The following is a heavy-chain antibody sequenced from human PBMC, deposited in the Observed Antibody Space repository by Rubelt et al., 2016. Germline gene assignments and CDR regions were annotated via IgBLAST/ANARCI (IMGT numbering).Heavy chain of an antibody. Sequence: VQLVESGGGVVQPGGSLRLSCAASGFTFSSYGMHWVRQAPGKGLEWVSRINSDGSSTSYADSVKGRFTISRDNAKNTLYLQMNSLRAEDTAVYYCARVRELQDYYYGMDVWGQGTTVTVSS. J-gene: IGHJ6*02. CDR1: GFTFSSYG. CDR3: ARVRELQDYYYGMDV. V-gene: IGHV3-74*02. D-gene: IGHD1-7*01. CDR2: INSDGSST.